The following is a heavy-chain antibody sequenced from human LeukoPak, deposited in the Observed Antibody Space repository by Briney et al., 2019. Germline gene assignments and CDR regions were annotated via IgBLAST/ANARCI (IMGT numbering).Heavy chain of an antibody. CDR1: GGSFSGYY. Sequence: KPSETLSLTCAVYGGSFSGYYWSWIRQPPGKGLEWIGSIYYTGNTYYNPSSGSTYYNPSLKSRITISVDTSKNQFSLKLSSVTAADTAEYYCARGYYYDSSGYYPLDYWGQGTLVTVSS. V-gene: IGHV4-34*01. CDR2: IYYTGNTYYNPSSGST. D-gene: IGHD3-22*01. J-gene: IGHJ4*02. CDR3: ARGYYYDSSGYYPLDY.